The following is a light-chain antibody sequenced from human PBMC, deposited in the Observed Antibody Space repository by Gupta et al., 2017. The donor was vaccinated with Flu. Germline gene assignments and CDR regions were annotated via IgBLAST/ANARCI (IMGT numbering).Light chain of an antibody. V-gene: IGKV3-15*01. CDR1: QSVSIN. Sequence: TLSVSPGERATLSCRASQSVSINLAWYQQKPGQAPRLLIYGASTRATGIPARFSGSGSGTEFTLTISSLQSEDFAVYYCQQYNNWPPMYTFGQGTKLEIK. CDR3: QQYNNWPPMYT. CDR2: GAS. J-gene: IGKJ2*01.